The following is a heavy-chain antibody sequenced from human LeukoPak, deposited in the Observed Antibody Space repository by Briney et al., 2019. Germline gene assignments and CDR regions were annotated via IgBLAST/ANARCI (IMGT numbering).Heavy chain of an antibody. CDR2: ISGNGGST. D-gene: IGHD3-22*01. CDR3: AKTLTYYYDSSGPFDY. Sequence: GGSLRLSCAASGFTFSSYAMSWVRQAPGKGLEWVSAISGNGGSTYYADSVKGRFTISRDNSKNTLYLQMNSLRAEDTAVHYCAKTLTYYYDSSGPFDYWGQGTLVTVSS. J-gene: IGHJ4*02. V-gene: IGHV3-23*01. CDR1: GFTFSSYA.